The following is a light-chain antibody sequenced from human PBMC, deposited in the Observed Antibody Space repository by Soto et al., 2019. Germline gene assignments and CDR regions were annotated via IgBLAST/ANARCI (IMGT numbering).Light chain of an antibody. J-gene: IGKJ4*01. Sequence: DIQMTQSPSSLSASVGDRVTITCRASQSISSYLNWYQQKPGKAPKLLFYAASSLQSGVPSRFSGSVSGTDFTLTICSLQPEDFANYYCQQSYRTPLSFGGGTKVVIK. V-gene: IGKV1-39*01. CDR1: QSISSY. CDR2: AAS. CDR3: QQSYRTPLS.